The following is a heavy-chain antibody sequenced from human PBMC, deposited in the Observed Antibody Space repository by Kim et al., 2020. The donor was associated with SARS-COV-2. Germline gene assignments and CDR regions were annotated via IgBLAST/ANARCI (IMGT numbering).Heavy chain of an antibody. CDR2: IYSGGSST. CDR1: GFTFSSYA. J-gene: IGHJ4*02. D-gene: IGHD3-10*01. V-gene: IGHV3-23*03. CDR3: ATSFGGLGSYFNY. Sequence: GGSLRLSCAASGFTFSSYAMSWVRQAPGKGLEWVSVIYSGGSSTYYADSVKGRFTISRDNSKNTLYLQMNSPRAEDTAVYYCATSFGGLGSYFNYWGQGTLVTVSS.